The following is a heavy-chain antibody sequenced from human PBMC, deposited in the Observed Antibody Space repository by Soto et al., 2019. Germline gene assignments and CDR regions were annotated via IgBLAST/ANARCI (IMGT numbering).Heavy chain of an antibody. J-gene: IGHJ6*03. CDR1: GYTFSTYG. Sequence: QVQLVQSGAEVKKPGASVKVSCKASGYTFSTYGISWVRQAPGQGLEWMGWISVYNGNTKYAQKLQARVTMPADTSTSTAYMELRSLRSNHTAVYYCARSPNYYYYMDVWGKGTTVTVSS. CDR2: ISVYNGNT. CDR3: ARSPNYYYYMDV. V-gene: IGHV1-18*01.